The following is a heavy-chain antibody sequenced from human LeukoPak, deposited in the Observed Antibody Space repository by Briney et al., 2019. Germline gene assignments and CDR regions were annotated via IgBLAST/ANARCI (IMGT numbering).Heavy chain of an antibody. Sequence: PGGSLRLSCAASGFTFSSDAMHWVRQAPGKGLEYVSAISSNGSNTYYANSVKGRFIISRDNSKNTLHLQMGSLRAEDMAVYYCAKEGPFGYSSDWYNYWGQGTLVTVSS. CDR2: ISSNGSNT. D-gene: IGHD6-19*01. CDR1: GFTFSSDA. J-gene: IGHJ4*02. CDR3: AKEGPFGYSSDWYNY. V-gene: IGHV3-64*01.